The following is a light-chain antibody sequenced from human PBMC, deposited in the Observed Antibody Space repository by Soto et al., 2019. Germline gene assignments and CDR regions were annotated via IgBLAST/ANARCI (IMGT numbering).Light chain of an antibody. J-gene: IGKJ1*01. CDR2: AAS. V-gene: IGKV1-6*01. Sequence: AIPMTPSPSSLSASVGDRVPITCRASQGIRNDLGWYQQKPGKAPKLLIYAASNLHSGVPSRFSGSGSGTDFTLTISSLQPEDFATYYCLQDYNYPWTFGQGTKVEIK. CDR1: QGIRND. CDR3: LQDYNYPWT.